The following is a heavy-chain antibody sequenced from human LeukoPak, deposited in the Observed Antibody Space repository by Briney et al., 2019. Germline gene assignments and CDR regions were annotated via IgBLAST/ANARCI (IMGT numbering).Heavy chain of an antibody. D-gene: IGHD2/OR15-2a*01. CDR2: IYYSGST. CDR3: AGHHPRNTVDF. CDR1: GGSISSYY. Sequence: PSETLSLTCTVSGGSISSYYWSWIRQPPGKGLEWIGYIYYSGSTNYNPSLKSRVTISVDTSKNQFSLKLTSVTAANTAVYYCAGHHPRNTVDFWGQGTLVTVSS. V-gene: IGHV4-59*08. J-gene: IGHJ4*02.